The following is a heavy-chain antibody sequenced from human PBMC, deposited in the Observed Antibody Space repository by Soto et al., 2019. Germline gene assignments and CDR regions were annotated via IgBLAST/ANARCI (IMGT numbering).Heavy chain of an antibody. D-gene: IGHD3-3*01. J-gene: IGHJ4*02. CDR1: GFSLTTSGVG. CDR2: IYWDDDK. V-gene: IGHV2-5*02. Sequence: GPTQVKPRQTLTLTCTFSGFSLTTSGVGVGWIRQSPGKAPEWLALIYWDDDKRYSPSLKSRLTITKDTSKNQVVLTMADLDPADTATYYCAHRVLRTFLGLVTTTAIYFDFWGQGTPVAVSS. CDR3: AHRVLRTFLGLVTTTAIYFDF.